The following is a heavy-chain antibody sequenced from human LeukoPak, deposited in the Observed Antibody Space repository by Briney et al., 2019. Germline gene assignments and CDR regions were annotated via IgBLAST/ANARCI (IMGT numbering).Heavy chain of an antibody. CDR1: GGSFSSSGYY. V-gene: IGHV4-39*01. CDR2: IYYRGST. J-gene: IGHJ4*02. D-gene: IGHD3-16*01. Sequence: SETLSLTCNVSGGSFSSSGYYWGWIRQSPGTGLEWIGIIYYRGSTYYNPSLKSRVPLSVETPQNQFSLKLSSVTAADTAVYYCSKGGKVGNEGYYFDYWGQGTLVTVSS. CDR3: SKGGKVGNEGYYFDY.